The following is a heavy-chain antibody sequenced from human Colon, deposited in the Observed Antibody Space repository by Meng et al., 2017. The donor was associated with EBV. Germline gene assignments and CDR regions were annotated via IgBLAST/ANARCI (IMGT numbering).Heavy chain of an antibody. CDR1: GTSISTSNW. Sequence: QVPLQESRAGLVKPSGTLSLTCAVSGTSISTSNWWSWIRQSPGEGLEWIGAIYHNGQTNYNPSLKSRVSMSVDESKNEFSLNLKSVTAADTAVYYCARDGGVTHIPWGQGVLVTVSS. CDR3: ARDGGVTHIP. V-gene: IGHV4-4*02. D-gene: IGHD2-8*02. J-gene: IGHJ5*02. CDR2: IYHNGQT.